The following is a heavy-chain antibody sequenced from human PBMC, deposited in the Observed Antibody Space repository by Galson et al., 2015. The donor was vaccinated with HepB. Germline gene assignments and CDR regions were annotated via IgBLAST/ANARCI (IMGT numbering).Heavy chain of an antibody. CDR3: ARGAIGRGYSGYDFDY. Sequence: SLRLSCAASGFTFSSYSMNWVRQAPGKGLEWVSSISSSSYIYYADSVKGRFTISRDNAKNSLYLQMNSLRAEDTAVYYCARGAIGRGYSGYDFDYWGQGTLVTVSS. CDR2: ISSSSYI. D-gene: IGHD5-12*01. V-gene: IGHV3-21*04. J-gene: IGHJ4*02. CDR1: GFTFSSYS.